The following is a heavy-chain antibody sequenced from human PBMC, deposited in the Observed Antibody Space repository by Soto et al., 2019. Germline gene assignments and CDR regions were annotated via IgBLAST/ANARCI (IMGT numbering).Heavy chain of an antibody. CDR1: GGSISSYY. D-gene: IGHD6-13*01. CDR2: IYYSGST. Sequence: PSEILSLTCTVSGGSISSYYWSWIRPPPGKGLEWIGYIYYSGSTNYNPSLKSRVTISVDTSKNQFSLKLSSVTAADTAVYYCARLLREAGGVAADGTDNYYYYYGMDVWGQGTTVTGSS. V-gene: IGHV4-59*01. CDR3: ARLLREAGGVAADGTDNYYYYYGMDV. J-gene: IGHJ6*02.